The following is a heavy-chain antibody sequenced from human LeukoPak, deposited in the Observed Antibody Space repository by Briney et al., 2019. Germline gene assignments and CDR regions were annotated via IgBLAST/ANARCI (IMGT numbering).Heavy chain of an antibody. D-gene: IGHD4-17*01. CDR2: IIPIFGTA. V-gene: IGHV1-69*05. CDR3: ARDRGDYVRFAFDI. J-gene: IGHJ3*02. Sequence: GSSVKVSCKASGGTFRSYAISWVRQAPGQGLEWMGRIIPIFGTANYAQKFQGRVTITTDESTSTAYMELSSLRSEDTAVCYCARDRGDYVRFAFDIWGQGTMVTVSS. CDR1: GGTFRSYA.